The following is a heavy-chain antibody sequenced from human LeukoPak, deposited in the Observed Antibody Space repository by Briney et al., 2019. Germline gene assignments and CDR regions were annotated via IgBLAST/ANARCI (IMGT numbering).Heavy chain of an antibody. D-gene: IGHD3-16*01. V-gene: IGHV1-18*01. Sequence: GASVKVSCKDSGYTFTSYGISWVRQAPGQGLEWMGWISAYNGNTNYAQKLQGRVTMTRDTSTSTAYMELRSLRSDDTAVYYCARDRCPPLGNAQTWLDPWGQGTLVTVSS. J-gene: IGHJ5*02. CDR1: GYTFTSYG. CDR3: ARDRCPPLGNAQTWLDP. CDR2: ISAYNGNT.